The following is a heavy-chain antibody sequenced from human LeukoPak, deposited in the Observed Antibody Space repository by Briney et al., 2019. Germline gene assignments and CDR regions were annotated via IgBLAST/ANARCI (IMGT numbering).Heavy chain of an antibody. CDR2: IYSGGST. CDR3: ARARIFDY. V-gene: IGHV3-53*01. D-gene: IGHD2-15*01. Sequence: GGSLRLSCAASGFTVSSNYMSWVRQAPGKGREWVSVIYSGGSTYYADSVKGRFTISRDNSKNTLYLQMNSLRAEGTALYYCARARIFDYWGQGTLVTVSS. CDR1: GFTVSSNY. J-gene: IGHJ4*02.